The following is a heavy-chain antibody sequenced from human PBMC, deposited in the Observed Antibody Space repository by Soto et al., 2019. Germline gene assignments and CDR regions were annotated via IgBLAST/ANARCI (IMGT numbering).Heavy chain of an antibody. J-gene: IGHJ4*02. D-gene: IGHD6-19*01. Sequence: SETLSLTCWVSGGSISGSYWSWIRQSPGKGLEWLGYVYYTGSTNYSPSLRSRVSISVDTSKNEFSLRLSSVTAADTAVYFCARSVAVPGAHIDYWGQGTQVTVSS. CDR1: GGSISGSY. V-gene: IGHV4-59*01. CDR3: ARSVAVPGAHIDY. CDR2: VYYTGST.